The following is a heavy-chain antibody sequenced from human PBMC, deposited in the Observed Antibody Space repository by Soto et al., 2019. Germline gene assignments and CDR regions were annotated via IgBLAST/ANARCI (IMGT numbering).Heavy chain of an antibody. CDR2: IYHSGSN. D-gene: IGHD1-26*01. CDR1: GGSISSGGYS. CDR3: ASXXGSPVPLDY. J-gene: IGHJ4*02. V-gene: IGHV4-30-2*01. Sequence: QLQLQESGSGLVKPSQTLSLTCAVSGGSISSGGYSWSWIRQPPGKGLEWIGYIYHSGSNYYNPSLKSRXTIXXXXXKNXFXLXXXXXXXAXTAVYYCASXXGSPVPLDYWGQGTLVTVSS.